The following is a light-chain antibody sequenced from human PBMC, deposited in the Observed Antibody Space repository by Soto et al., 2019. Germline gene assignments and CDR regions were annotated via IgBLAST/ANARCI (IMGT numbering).Light chain of an antibody. J-gene: IGLJ7*01. CDR2: KNN. V-gene: IGLV1-47*01. Sequence: QSVLTQPPSASGTPGQRVTISCSGSRSNIGSSNVYWYQQLPGTAPKLLIYKNNQRPSGVPDRFSGSKSGTSASLAISGLRSEDEADYYCAAWDDSLSGVVFGGGTQLTVL. CDR1: RSNIGSSN. CDR3: AAWDDSLSGVV.